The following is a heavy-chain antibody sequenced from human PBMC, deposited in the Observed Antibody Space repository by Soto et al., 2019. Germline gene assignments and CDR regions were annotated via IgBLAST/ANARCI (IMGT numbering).Heavy chain of an antibody. D-gene: IGHD6-19*01. V-gene: IGHV3-23*01. CDR2: ISGSGDNT. Sequence: GGSLRLSCAASGFTFSSYAMSWVRQAPGKGLVWVSSISGSGDNTYYAESVKGRFTISRDNSKNTLYVQMNSLRAEDTAVYYCAKAPHPSDWHTTFDYGGQGPLVTVS. CDR3: AKAPHPSDWHTTFDY. CDR1: GFTFSSYA. J-gene: IGHJ4*02.